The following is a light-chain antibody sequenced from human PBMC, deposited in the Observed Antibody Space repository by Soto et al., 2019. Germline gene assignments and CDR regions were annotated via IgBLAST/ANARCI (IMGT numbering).Light chain of an antibody. Sequence: DIQMIQSPSSLSASVGDRVTITCRASQNINIYLHWYHQKPGRAPKLLIHAASSLQSGVLTRFSGSGSGTHFTLTISSLQPEDFGTYFCHQSYTSWTFGQGTTVEIK. CDR1: QNINIY. CDR3: HQSYTSWT. V-gene: IGKV1-39*01. CDR2: AAS. J-gene: IGKJ1*01.